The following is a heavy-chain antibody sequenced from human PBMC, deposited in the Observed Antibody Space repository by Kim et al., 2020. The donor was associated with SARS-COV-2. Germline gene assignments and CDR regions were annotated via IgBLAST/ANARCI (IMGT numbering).Heavy chain of an antibody. CDR2: INHSGST. Sequence: SETLSLTCAVYGGSFSGYYWSWIRQPPGKGLEWIGEINHSGSTNYNPSLKSRVTISVDTSKNQFSLKLSSVTAADTAVYYCARGPYAGYYDSSGATDACDIWGQGTMVTVSS. J-gene: IGHJ3*02. CDR3: ARGPYAGYYDSSGATDACDI. D-gene: IGHD3-22*01. V-gene: IGHV4-34*01. CDR1: GGSFSGYY.